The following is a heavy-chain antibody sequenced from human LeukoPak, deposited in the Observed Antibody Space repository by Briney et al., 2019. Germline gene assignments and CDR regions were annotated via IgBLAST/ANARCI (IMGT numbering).Heavy chain of an antibody. D-gene: IGHD3-22*01. J-gene: IGHJ3*02. CDR2: ISPNSGGT. CDR3: ARDRVIVGPSDGFDI. CDR1: GYTFTGYY. V-gene: IGHV1-2*02. Sequence: GASMKVSCEASGYTFTGYYVNWVRQAPGQGLEWMGWISPNSGGTNYAQKFQGRVTMSRDTSISTAYMELSRLRSDDTALYYCARDRVIVGPSDGFDIWGQGTMVTVSS.